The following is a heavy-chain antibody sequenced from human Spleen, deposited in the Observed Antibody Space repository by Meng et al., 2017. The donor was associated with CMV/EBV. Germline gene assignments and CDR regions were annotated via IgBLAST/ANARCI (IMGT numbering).Heavy chain of an antibody. CDR1: GYSFTKYA. J-gene: IGHJ4*02. CDR2: INGDNGYT. V-gene: IGHV1-3*01. CDR3: ARDRMTVLDN. D-gene: IGHD2-21*02. Sequence: SCKASGYSFTKYALHWVRQAPGQRPEWMRWINGDNGYTEYPQRFQGRVSLTRDTSASTVYLEVSSLTYEDTALYYCARDRMTVLDNWGQGTLVTVSS.